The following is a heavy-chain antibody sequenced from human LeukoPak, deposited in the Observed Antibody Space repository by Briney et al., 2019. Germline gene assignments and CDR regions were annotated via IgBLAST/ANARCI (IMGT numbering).Heavy chain of an antibody. J-gene: IGHJ6*03. V-gene: IGHV3-23*01. D-gene: IGHD6-13*01. Sequence: GGSLRLSCAASGFTFSSYSMNWVRQAPGKGLEWVSAISGSGGSTYYADSVKGRFTISRDNSKNTLYLQMNSLRAEDTAVYYCAKGLAAAGRGGSYYYYMDVWGKGTTVTVSS. CDR2: ISGSGGST. CDR3: AKGLAAAGRGGSYYYYMDV. CDR1: GFTFSSYS.